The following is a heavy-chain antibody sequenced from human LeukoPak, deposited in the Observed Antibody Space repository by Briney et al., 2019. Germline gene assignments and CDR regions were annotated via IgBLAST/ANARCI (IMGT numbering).Heavy chain of an antibody. CDR3: ARAKNYYDSSGPSYFQH. J-gene: IGHJ1*01. D-gene: IGHD3-22*01. V-gene: IGHV4-30-4*01. CDR2: IYYSGST. CDR1: GXSISSGDYY. Sequence: SETLSLTCTVSGXSISSGDYYWSWIRQPPGKGLEWIGYIYYSGSTHYNPSLKSRVTISVDTSKNQFSLKLSSVTAADTAVYYCARAKNYYDSSGPSYFQHWGQGTLVTVSS.